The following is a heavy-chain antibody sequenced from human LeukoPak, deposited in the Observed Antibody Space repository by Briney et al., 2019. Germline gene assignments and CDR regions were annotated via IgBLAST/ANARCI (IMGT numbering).Heavy chain of an antibody. J-gene: IGHJ4*02. CDR2: IYPGDSDT. CDR1: GYSFTSYW. CDR3: ARTSGAWKDYFDY. V-gene: IGHV5-51*01. D-gene: IGHD1-1*01. Sequence: KYGESLKFSCKGSGYSFTSYWIGWVRQMPGKGLEWMGIIYPGDSDTRYSPSFQGQVTISADKSISTAYLQWNSLKASDTAMYYCARTSGAWKDYFDYWGQGTLVTVSS.